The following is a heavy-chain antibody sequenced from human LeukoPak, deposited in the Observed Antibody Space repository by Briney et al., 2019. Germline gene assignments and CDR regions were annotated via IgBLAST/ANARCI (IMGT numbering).Heavy chain of an antibody. V-gene: IGHV3-23*01. CDR1: GFTFSSYA. CDR2: ISGSGGST. CDR3: AKSERVVVPAAKRGPFDY. D-gene: IGHD2-2*01. Sequence: GGSLRLSCAASGFTFSSYAMSWVRQAPGKGLEWVSAISGSGGSTYYADSVKGRFTISRDNSKNTLYLQMNSLRAEDTAVYYCAKSERVVVPAAKRGPFDYWGQGTLVTVSS. J-gene: IGHJ4*02.